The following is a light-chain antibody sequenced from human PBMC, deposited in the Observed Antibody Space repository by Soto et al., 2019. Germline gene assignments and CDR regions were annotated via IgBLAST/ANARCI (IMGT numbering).Light chain of an antibody. J-gene: IGKJ4*01. CDR2: VAS. CDR1: QSVSSN. V-gene: IGKV3-15*01. CDR3: PQYNVWPLT. Sequence: IVMTQSPATLSVSPGERATLSCRASQSVSSNLAWYQQEPGQTPKLRIYVASTRATGIPARFSGSGSGTEFTLTISSLQSEDFAVYYCPQYNVWPLTFGGGTKVEFK.